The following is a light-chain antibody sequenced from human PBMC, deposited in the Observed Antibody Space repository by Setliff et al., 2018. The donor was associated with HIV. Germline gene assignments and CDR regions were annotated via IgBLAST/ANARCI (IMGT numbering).Light chain of an antibody. CDR3: SAYTARSIL. CDR1: SSDVGAYKY. V-gene: IGLV2-14*03. J-gene: IGLJ2*01. CDR2: EVS. Sequence: QSALTQPASVSGSPGQSITISCTGTSSDVGAYKYVSWYQQHPGKAPKIMIFEVSNRPSGVSNRFSGSKSGNTASLTISGLQAEDEADYFCSAYTARSILFGGGTKVTVL.